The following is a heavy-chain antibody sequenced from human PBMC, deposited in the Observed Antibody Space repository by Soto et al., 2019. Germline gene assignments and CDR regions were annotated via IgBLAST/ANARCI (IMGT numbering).Heavy chain of an antibody. V-gene: IGHV3-23*01. CDR1: GFTFSSYA. CDR3: AKARRYFERLSFSYYFGY. J-gene: IGHJ4*02. D-gene: IGHD3-9*01. CDR2: ISGSGGST. Sequence: EVQLLESGGGLVQPGGSLRLSCAASGFTFSSYAMSWVRQAPGKGLEWVSAISGSGGSTYYADSVKGRITISRDNSTTTLYLQMNSLRAEDTAVYYCAKARRYFERLSFSYYFGYWCQGTLVTVSS.